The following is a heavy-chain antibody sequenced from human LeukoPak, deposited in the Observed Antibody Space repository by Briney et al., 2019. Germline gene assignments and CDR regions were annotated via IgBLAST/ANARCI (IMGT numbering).Heavy chain of an antibody. CDR1: GFTFSSYG. Sequence: GGSLRLSCAASGFTFSSYGMHWVRQAPGKGLEWVSFIYSDNTHYSDSVKGRFTISRDNSKNTLYLQMNSLRAEDTAVYYCARDRDGVYSSSRSIYYYYYMDVWGKGTTVTVSS. D-gene: IGHD6-6*01. CDR2: IYSDNT. J-gene: IGHJ6*03. V-gene: IGHV3-NL1*01. CDR3: ARDRDGVYSSSRSIYYYYYMDV.